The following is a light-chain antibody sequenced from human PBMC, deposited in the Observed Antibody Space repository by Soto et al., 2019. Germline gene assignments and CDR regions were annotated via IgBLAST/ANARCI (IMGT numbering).Light chain of an antibody. Sequence: DIQMTQSPSTLSASVGGRVTITCRASQSVGTWVAWYQQKPGKSPKLLIYGAYNLESGVTSRFSGSGSGTEFTLTITTLQPDDFATYFCQLYNRNTWSVGPGTKVDIK. CDR3: QLYNRNTWS. CDR2: GAY. CDR1: QSVGTW. J-gene: IGKJ1*01. V-gene: IGKV1-5*01.